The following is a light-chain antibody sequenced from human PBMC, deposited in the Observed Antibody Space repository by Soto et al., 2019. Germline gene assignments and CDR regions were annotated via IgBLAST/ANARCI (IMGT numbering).Light chain of an antibody. V-gene: IGLV1-40*01. J-gene: IGLJ2*01. CDR3: QSYDSSLVV. CDR2: GNS. CDR1: STNVGAGYD. Sequence: QSVLTQPPSVSGAPGQWVTISCTGTSTNVGAGYDVHWYQQLPGTAPKLIIYGNSNRPSGVPDRFSGSKSGTAASLAFTGHEAEEDADYYCQSYDSSLVVFGGGTKLTVL.